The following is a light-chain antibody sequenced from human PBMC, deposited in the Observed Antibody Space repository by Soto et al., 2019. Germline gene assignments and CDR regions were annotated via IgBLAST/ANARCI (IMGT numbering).Light chain of an antibody. V-gene: IGLV1-44*01. CDR3: VAWDDSLNGVV. Sequence: QPVLTQPPSASGTPGQRVTISCSASSSNIGSNNVNWYQQLPGTAPKLLIYSNNQRPSGVPDRFSASKSGTSASLAISGLQSEDEADYYCVAWDDSLNGVVFGGGTKVTVL. J-gene: IGLJ2*01. CDR1: SSNIGSNN. CDR2: SNN.